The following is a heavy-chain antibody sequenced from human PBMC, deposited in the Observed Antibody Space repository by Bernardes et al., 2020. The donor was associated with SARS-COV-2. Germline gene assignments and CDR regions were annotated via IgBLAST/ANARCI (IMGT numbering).Heavy chain of an antibody. Sequence: VGSLSLSCAASGFTFSSYSMNWVRQAPGKGLEWVSYISSSSSTIYYADSVKGRFTISRDNAKNSLYLQMNSLRDEDTAVYYCARDSRLNPKYDFWSGYLPNWFDPWGQGTLVTVSS. V-gene: IGHV3-48*02. J-gene: IGHJ5*02. D-gene: IGHD3-3*01. CDR1: GFTFSSYS. CDR2: ISSSSSTI. CDR3: ARDSRLNPKYDFWSGYLPNWFDP.